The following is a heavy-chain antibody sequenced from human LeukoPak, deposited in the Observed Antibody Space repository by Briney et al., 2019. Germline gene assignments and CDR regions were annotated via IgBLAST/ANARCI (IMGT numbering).Heavy chain of an antibody. D-gene: IGHD2-2*01. Sequence: GASVKLSCKASGYTFTGYYMHWDRHAPGQGLEWMGWINPNSGGTNYAQKFQGRVTMTRDTSISTAYMELSRLRSDDTAVYYCAKPSRGIVVVPAALSEWGQGTLVTVSS. CDR2: INPNSGGT. V-gene: IGHV1-2*02. J-gene: IGHJ4*02. CDR1: GYTFTGYY. CDR3: AKPSRGIVVVPAALSE.